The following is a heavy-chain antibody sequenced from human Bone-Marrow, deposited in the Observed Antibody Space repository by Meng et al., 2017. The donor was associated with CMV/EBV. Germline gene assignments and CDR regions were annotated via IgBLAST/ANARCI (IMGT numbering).Heavy chain of an antibody. J-gene: IGHJ3*02. Sequence: GESLKISCAASEFTFSDYYIAWIREAPGKGLEWVSYISTSGTTISYADSVKGRFIMSRDNARNSVYLQMNSLRAEDTAFYYWARRSGSHLDGFDIWGQGTMVTVSS. CDR1: EFTFSDYY. CDR2: ISTSGTTI. CDR3: ARRSGSHLDGFDI. D-gene: IGHD1-26*01. V-gene: IGHV3-11*01.